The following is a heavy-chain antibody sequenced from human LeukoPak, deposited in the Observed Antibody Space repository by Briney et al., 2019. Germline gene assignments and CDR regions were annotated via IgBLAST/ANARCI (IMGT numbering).Heavy chain of an antibody. CDR1: GGSISSYY. Sequence: SETLSLTCTVSGGSISSYYWSWIRQPPGKGLEWIGYIYYSGSTNYNPSLKSRVTISVDTSKNQFSLKLSSVTAADTAVYYCARGRHFGGVIVDYWGQGTLVTVSS. CDR2: IYYSGST. J-gene: IGHJ4*02. CDR3: ARGRHFGGVIVDY. V-gene: IGHV4-59*01. D-gene: IGHD3-16*02.